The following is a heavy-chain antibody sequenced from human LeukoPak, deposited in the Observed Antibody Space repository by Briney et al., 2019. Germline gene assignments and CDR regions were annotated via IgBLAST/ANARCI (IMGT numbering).Heavy chain of an antibody. CDR3: ARGGSLWFGEFYMDV. CDR1: GYTFTSYG. V-gene: IGHV1-18*01. Sequence: ASVKVSCKASGYTFTSYGISWVRQAPGQGLEWMGWISAYNGNTNYAQKLQGRVTMTRDTSISTAYMELSRLRSDDTAVYYCARGGSLWFGEFYMDVWGKGTTVTISS. CDR2: ISAYNGNT. J-gene: IGHJ6*03. D-gene: IGHD3-10*01.